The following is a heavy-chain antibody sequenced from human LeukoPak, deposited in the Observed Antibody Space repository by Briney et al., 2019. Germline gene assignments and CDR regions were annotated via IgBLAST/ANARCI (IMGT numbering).Heavy chain of an antibody. CDR1: GFTFSSYA. J-gene: IGHJ4*02. CDR3: AKALRTGMVRGVIMPGGVDY. CDR2: ISYDGSNK. V-gene: IGHV3-30-3*01. D-gene: IGHD3-10*01. Sequence: PGGSLRLSCAAPGFTFSSYAMHWVRQAPGKGLEWVAVISYDGSNKYYADSVKGRFTISRDNSKNTLYLQMNSLRAEDTAVYYCAKALRTGMVRGVIMPGGVDYWGQGTLVTVSS.